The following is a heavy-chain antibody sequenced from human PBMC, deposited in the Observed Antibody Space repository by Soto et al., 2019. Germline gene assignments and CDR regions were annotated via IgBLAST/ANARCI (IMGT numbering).Heavy chain of an antibody. CDR3: VRGIPSQYTSDWLYWYFDL. CDR1: GFVYSNYA. CDR2: IWNDGTKK. D-gene: IGHD6-25*01. Sequence: VQLVESGGGVVQPGRSLRLSCAASGFVYSNYAMHWVRLSPGKGLEWVALIWNDGTKKYYMDSVKGRFIISRDNSLKTLHLQMDSLRAADAAVYCCVRGIPSQYTSDWLYWYFDLWGRGTQVTVSA. V-gene: IGHV3-33*01. J-gene: IGHJ2*01.